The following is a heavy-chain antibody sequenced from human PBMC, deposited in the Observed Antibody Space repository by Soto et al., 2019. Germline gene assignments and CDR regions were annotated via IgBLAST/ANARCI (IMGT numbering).Heavy chain of an antibody. J-gene: IGHJ4*02. D-gene: IGHD6-6*01. CDR3: TRGLASGDY. Sequence: QVQLVQPGAEVKNPAASVKFCSKAAGYIFTNLYIHWVLQAPGQGLEWIGIINANGGSTNYAQNFQSRVTITRDTSTSTVYMDLSSLSSEDTAVYYCTRGLASGDYWCQGTLITVSS. V-gene: IGHV1-46*03. CDR2: INANGGST. CDR1: GYIFTNLY.